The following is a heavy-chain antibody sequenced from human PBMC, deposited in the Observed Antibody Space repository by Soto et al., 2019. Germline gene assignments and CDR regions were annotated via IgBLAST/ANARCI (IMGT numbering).Heavy chain of an antibody. CDR3: ATDLIVVALNGSHDY. CDR2: IWYDGSNK. Sequence: QVQLVESGGGVVQPGRSLRLSCAASGFTFSSYGMHWVRQAPGKGLEWVAVIWYDGSNKYYADSVKGRFTISRDNSKNTLYLQMNSLRAEDTAVYYCATDLIVVALNGSHDYWGQGTLVTVSS. V-gene: IGHV3-33*01. D-gene: IGHD2-15*01. CDR1: GFTFSSYG. J-gene: IGHJ4*02.